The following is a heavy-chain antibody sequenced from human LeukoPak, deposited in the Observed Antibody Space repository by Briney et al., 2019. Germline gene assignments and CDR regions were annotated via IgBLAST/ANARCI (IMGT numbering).Heavy chain of an antibody. J-gene: IGHJ3*02. Sequence: GASVKVSCKASGYTFTSYSINWVRQAPGQGLEWMAWISAYNGNTNYAQKFQDRVTLTRGTSTSTAYMELRSLRSDDTAVYFCARGMSGYTEDPFDIWGQGTVVTVSS. CDR3: ARGMSGYTEDPFDI. V-gene: IGHV1-18*04. D-gene: IGHD2-2*02. CDR1: GYTFTSYS. CDR2: ISAYNGNT.